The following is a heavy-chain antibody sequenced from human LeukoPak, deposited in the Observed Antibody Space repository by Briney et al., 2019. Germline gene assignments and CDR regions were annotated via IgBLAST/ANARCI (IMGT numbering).Heavy chain of an antibody. CDR1: GFNFRSYA. Sequence: GGSLRLSCAASGFNFRSYAMTWVRQAPGKGLEWVAFIRYDGSNKYYADSVKGRFTISRDNAKNSLYLQMNNLRAEDTAVYYCVGPDSQFDCWGQGTLVTVSS. V-gene: IGHV3-30*02. J-gene: IGHJ4*02. CDR2: IRYDGSNK. CDR3: VGPDSQFDC. D-gene: IGHD3-10*01.